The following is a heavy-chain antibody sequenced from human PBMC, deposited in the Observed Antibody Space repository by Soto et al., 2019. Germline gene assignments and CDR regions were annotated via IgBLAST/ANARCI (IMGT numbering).Heavy chain of an antibody. Sequence: EVQLLESGGGLVQPGGSLRLSCIASGFTFTSYAMNWVRQAPGKGPEWVSGISTSGGSTYYAASVKGRFTISRDNSKNTWYLQMSSLRADDTALYYCAKDPNGNYVGAFDMRGQGTMVTVSS. CDR1: GFTFTSYA. CDR3: AKDPNGNYVGAFDM. J-gene: IGHJ3*02. D-gene: IGHD4-17*01. V-gene: IGHV3-23*01. CDR2: ISTSGGST.